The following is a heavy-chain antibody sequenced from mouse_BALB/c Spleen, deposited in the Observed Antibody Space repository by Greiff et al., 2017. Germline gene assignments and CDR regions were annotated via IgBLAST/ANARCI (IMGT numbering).Heavy chain of an antibody. D-gene: IGHD3-3*01. Sequence: VQLQESGAELARPGASVKLSCKASGYTFTDYYINWVKQRTGQGLEWIGEIYPGSGNTYYNEKFKGKATLTADKSSSTAYMQLSSLTSEDSAVYFCARRAGNYAMDYWGQGTSVTVSS. CDR3: ARRAGNYAMDY. CDR1: GYTFTDYY. CDR2: IYPGSGNT. V-gene: IGHV1-77*01. J-gene: IGHJ4*01.